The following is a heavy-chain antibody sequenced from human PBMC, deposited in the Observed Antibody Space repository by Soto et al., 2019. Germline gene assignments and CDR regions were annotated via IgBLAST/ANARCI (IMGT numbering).Heavy chain of an antibody. V-gene: IGHV3-23*01. CDR1: GFTFSSYA. Sequence: EVQVLESGGGLVQPGGSLRLSCAASGFTFSSYAMSWVRQAPGKGLEWVSGISGSGGSTYYADSVKGRFTISRDNPKNTLYLQMNSLRAEDTAVYYCAKQSSIAARPYYFDYWGQGTLVTVSS. CDR3: AKQSSIAARPYYFDY. J-gene: IGHJ4*02. CDR2: ISGSGGST. D-gene: IGHD6-6*01.